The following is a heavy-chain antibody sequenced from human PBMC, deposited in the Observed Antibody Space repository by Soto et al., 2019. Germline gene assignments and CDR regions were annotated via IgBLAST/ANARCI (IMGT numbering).Heavy chain of an antibody. CDR2: ISYDGSNK. D-gene: IGHD3-22*01. J-gene: IGHJ4*02. CDR3: AKDRAYYYDSSGYPDY. V-gene: IGHV3-30*18. CDR1: GFTFSSYG. Sequence: SLRLSCAASGFTFSSYGMHWVRQAPGKGLEWVAVISYDGSNKYYADSVKGRFTISRDNSKNTLYLQMNSLRAEDTAVYYCAKDRAYYYDSSGYPDYWGQGTLVTVSS.